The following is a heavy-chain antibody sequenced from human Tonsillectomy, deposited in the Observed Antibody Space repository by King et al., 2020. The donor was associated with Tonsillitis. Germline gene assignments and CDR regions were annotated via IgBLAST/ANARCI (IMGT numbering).Heavy chain of an antibody. CDR3: ARGGWYYDSSGYLGFDP. V-gene: IGHV4-59*01. Sequence: QLQESGPGLVKPSETLSLTCTVSGGSISSYYWSWIRQPPGKGLEWIGYIYYSGSTNYNPSLQSRVTISVDTSQNQFSLKLSSVTAADTAVYYCARGGWYYDSSGYLGFDPWGQGTLVTVSS. CDR1: GGSISSYY. J-gene: IGHJ5*02. D-gene: IGHD3-22*01. CDR2: IYYSGST.